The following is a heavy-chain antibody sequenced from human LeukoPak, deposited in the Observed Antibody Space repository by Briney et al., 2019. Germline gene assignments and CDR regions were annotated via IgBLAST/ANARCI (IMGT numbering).Heavy chain of an antibody. J-gene: IGHJ4*02. V-gene: IGHV1-3*01. Sequence: ASVKVSCKASGYTFTSYAMHWVRQAPGQRLEWMGWINAGNGNTKYSQKFQGRVTITRDTFASTAYMELSSLRSEDTAVYYCARDPRGSGGSCYDYWGQGTLVTVSS. D-gene: IGHD2-15*01. CDR1: GYTFTSYA. CDR3: ARDPRGSGGSCYDY. CDR2: INAGNGNT.